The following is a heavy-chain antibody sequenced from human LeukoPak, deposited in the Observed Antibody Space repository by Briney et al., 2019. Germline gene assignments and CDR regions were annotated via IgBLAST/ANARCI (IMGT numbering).Heavy chain of an antibody. CDR1: GFTFNDYY. Sequence: GGSLRLSCAASGFTFNDYYMTWIRQAPGKGLEWVSYISDSGTSIYYADSVKGRFTISRDNAMNSLFLQMSSLRAEDTAVYYCAREPTDDEVGLTHDGFDYWGQGTLVTVSS. D-gene: IGHD1-26*01. J-gene: IGHJ4*02. CDR3: AREPTDDEVGLTHDGFDY. CDR2: ISDSGTSI. V-gene: IGHV3-11*01.